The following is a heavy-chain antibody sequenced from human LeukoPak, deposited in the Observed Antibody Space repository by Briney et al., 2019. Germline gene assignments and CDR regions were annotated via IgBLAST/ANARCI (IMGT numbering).Heavy chain of an antibody. V-gene: IGHV3-30*18. J-gene: IGHJ6*02. CDR2: ISYDGSNK. Sequence: GGSLRLSCAASGFTFSSYGMHWVRQAPGKGLEWVAVISYDGSNKYYADSVKGRFTISRDNSKNTLYLQMNSLRAEDTAVYYCAKDKWSGAYGSGEYGMDVWGRGTTVTVSS. CDR1: GFTFSSYG. CDR3: AKDKWSGAYGSGEYGMDV. D-gene: IGHD3-10*01.